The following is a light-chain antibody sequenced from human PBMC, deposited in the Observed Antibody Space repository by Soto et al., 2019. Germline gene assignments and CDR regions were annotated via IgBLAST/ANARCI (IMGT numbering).Light chain of an antibody. V-gene: IGKV3-15*01. CDR1: QSVSNN. CDR3: QQYNDWPPST. J-gene: IGKJ5*01. Sequence: EIMMTQSPATLSVSPGESATLSCRASQSVSNNLAWYQQKPGQVPRLLIYYASTRATGIPARFSGSGSGTEVTLTISSLQSEDFALYYCQQYNDWPPSTFGQGTRLEVK. CDR2: YAS.